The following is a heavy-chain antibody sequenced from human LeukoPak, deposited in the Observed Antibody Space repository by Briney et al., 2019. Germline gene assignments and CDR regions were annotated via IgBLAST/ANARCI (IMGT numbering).Heavy chain of an antibody. CDR1: GFTFSSYG. D-gene: IGHD5-12*01. Sequence: PGGSLRLSCAASGFTFSSYGMHWVRQAPGKGLEWVVFIRYDDSKIYYADSVKGRFTISRDNSKNTLYLQMNSLRADDTAVYYGAKDSTLGGYDTYIDYWGQGTLVTVSS. CDR3: AKDSTLGGYDTYIDY. J-gene: IGHJ4*02. V-gene: IGHV3-30*02. CDR2: IRYDDSKI.